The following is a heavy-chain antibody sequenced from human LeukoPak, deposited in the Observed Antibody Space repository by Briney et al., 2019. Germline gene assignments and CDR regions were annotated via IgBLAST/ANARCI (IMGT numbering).Heavy chain of an antibody. D-gene: IGHD5-24*01. CDR2: IKQDGSKK. Sequence: QPGGSLRLSCVASGFPFSSYWMTWVRQAPGKGLEWVANIKQDGSKKSYVDSVKGRFTISRDNAKNSLYLQMNSLRAEDTAIYYCTRVGYIDEGIDYWGHGTLVTVSS. V-gene: IGHV3-7*04. CDR1: GFPFSSYW. CDR3: TRVGYIDEGIDY. J-gene: IGHJ4*01.